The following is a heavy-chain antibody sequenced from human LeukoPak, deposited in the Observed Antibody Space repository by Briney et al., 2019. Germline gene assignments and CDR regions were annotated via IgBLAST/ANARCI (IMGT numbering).Heavy chain of an antibody. D-gene: IGHD3-9*01. CDR2: IIPIFGTA. Sequence: SVKVSCKASGGTFSSYAISWVRQAPGQGLEWMGRIIPIFGTANYAQKFQGRVTITTDESTSTAYMELSSLRSEDTAVYYCASRTIFPPVAAFDIGGQGTMVTVSS. J-gene: IGHJ3*02. V-gene: IGHV1-69*05. CDR3: ASRTIFPPVAAFDI. CDR1: GGTFSSYA.